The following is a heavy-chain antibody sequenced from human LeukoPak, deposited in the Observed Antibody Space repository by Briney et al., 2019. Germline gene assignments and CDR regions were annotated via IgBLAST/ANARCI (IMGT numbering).Heavy chain of an antibody. V-gene: IGHV3-23*01. CDR3: TKAEGMTLWYFGH. CDR2: INGGGDMT. J-gene: IGHJ2*01. CDR1: GFPFSSFG. Sequence: PGGSLRLSCVASGFPFSSFGMSWVRQAPGKRLEWVSVINGGGDMTYYADSVKGRFTVSRDNSKNTLYLQMTSLKAEDTAVYYCTKAEGMTLWYFGHWGRGTLVTVTS.